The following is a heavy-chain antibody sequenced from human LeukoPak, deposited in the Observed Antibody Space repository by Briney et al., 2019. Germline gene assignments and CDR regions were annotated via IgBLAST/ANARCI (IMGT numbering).Heavy chain of an antibody. CDR3: ASGSSGWYGGNYFDY. J-gene: IGHJ4*02. V-gene: IGHV1-69*04. CDR2: IIPILGIA. CDR1: GGTFSSYA. Sequence: SVKVSCTASGGTFSSYAISWVRQAPGQGLEWMGRIIPILGIANYAQKFQGRVTITADKSTSTAYMELSSLRSEDTAVYYCASGSSGWYGGNYFDYWGQGTLVTVSS. D-gene: IGHD6-19*01.